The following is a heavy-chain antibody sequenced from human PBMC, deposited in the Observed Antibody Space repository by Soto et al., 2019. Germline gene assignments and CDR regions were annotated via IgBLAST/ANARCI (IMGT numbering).Heavy chain of an antibody. D-gene: IGHD2-8*01. CDR1: GGSISSYY. CDR2: IYYSGST. J-gene: IGHJ6*02. CDR3: ARGVERVTYAGYPIYYYYGMDV. V-gene: IGHV4-59*01. Sequence: PSETLSLTCTVSGGSISSYYWSWIRQPPGKGLEWIGYIYYSGSTNYNPSLKSRVTISVDTSKNQFSLKLSSVTAADTAVYYCARGVERVTYAGYPIYYYYGMDVWGQGTTVTVSS.